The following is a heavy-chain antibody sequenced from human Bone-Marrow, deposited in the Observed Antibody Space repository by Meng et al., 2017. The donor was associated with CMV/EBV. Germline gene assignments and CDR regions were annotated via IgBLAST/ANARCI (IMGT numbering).Heavy chain of an antibody. Sequence: FTFSSYAMHGVRQAPGKGLEWVAVISYDGSNKYYADSVKGRFTISRDNSKNTLYLQMNSLRAEDTAVYYCARDQRRYCSSTSCSVFDYWGQGTLVTVSS. D-gene: IGHD2-2*01. J-gene: IGHJ4*02. CDR1: FTFSSYA. CDR3: ARDQRRYCSSTSCSVFDY. CDR2: ISYDGSNK. V-gene: IGHV3-30*04.